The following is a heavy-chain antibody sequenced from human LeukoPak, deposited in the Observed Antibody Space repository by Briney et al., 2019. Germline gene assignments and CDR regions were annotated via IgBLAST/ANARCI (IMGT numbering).Heavy chain of an antibody. V-gene: IGHV1-69*04. J-gene: IGHJ3*02. CDR2: AIPILGIA. D-gene: IGHD5-24*01. CDR3: AREPDVDMSTFRGEAFDI. CDR1: GGIFSSYT. Sequence: SVKVSCKASGGIFSSYTFNWVRQAPGQGLEWMGRAIPILGIATSAQKFQGRITITADKSTSTAYMELTNLSSDDTAMYYCAREPDVDMSTFRGEAFDIWGQGTMVTVSS.